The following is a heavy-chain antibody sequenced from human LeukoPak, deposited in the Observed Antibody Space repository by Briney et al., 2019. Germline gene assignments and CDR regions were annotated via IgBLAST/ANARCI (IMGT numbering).Heavy chain of an antibody. CDR2: IKQDGTEK. CDR3: AKDHIDQLLGRANWFDP. CDR1: GFNFNHYW. D-gene: IGHD2-2*01. V-gene: IGHV3-7*03. J-gene: IGHJ5*02. Sequence: GGSLRLSCAVSGFNFNHYWLSWVRQAPGKGLEWVANIKQDGTEKFYVDSVKGRFTISKDSAKNSLYLQMNSLRAEDTAVYYCAKDHIDQLLGRANWFDPWGQGTLVTVSS.